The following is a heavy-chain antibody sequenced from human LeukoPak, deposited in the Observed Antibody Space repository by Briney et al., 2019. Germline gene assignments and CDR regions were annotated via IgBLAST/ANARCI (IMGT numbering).Heavy chain of an antibody. Sequence: SETLSLTWTVSGGSISSGGYYWSWIRQHPGKGLEWIGYIYYSGSTYYNPSLKSRVTISVDTSKNQFSLKLSSVTAADTAVYFCARFLLNKRWLLLDPWGQGTLVTVSS. J-gene: IGHJ5*02. D-gene: IGHD6-19*01. CDR3: ARFLLNKRWLLLDP. CDR2: IYYSGST. CDR1: GGSISSGGYY. V-gene: IGHV4-31*02.